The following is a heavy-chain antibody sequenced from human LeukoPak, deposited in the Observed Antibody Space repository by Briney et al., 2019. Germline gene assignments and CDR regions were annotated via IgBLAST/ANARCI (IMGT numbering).Heavy chain of an antibody. CDR2: ISGSGGST. CDR1: GFTFSSYA. Sequence: GGSLRLSCAASGFTFSSYAMSWVRQAPGKGLEWVSAISGSGGSTYYADSVKGRFTISRDNSKNTLYLQMNGLRAEDTAVYYCARGLSVDTAMDFFDYWGQGTLVTVSS. V-gene: IGHV3-23*01. CDR3: ARGLSVDTAMDFFDY. D-gene: IGHD5-18*01. J-gene: IGHJ4*02.